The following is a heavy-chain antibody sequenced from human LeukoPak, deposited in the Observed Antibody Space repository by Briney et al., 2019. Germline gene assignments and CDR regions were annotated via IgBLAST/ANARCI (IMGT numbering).Heavy chain of an antibody. CDR2: ISGSGGST. J-gene: IGHJ6*02. CDR1: GFTFSSYA. Sequence: GGSLRLSCAASGFTFSSYAMSWVRQAPGKGLEWVSAISGSGGSTYYADSVKGRFTISRDNSKNTLYLQMNSLRAEDTAVYYCAKDHSYGSNYYYGMDVWGQGTTVTVSS. D-gene: IGHD5-18*01. CDR3: AKDHSYGSNYYYGMDV. V-gene: IGHV3-23*01.